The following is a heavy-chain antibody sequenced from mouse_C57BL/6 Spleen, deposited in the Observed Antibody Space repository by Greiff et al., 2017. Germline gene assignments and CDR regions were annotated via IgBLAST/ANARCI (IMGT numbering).Heavy chain of an antibody. Sequence: VQLQESGAELVRPGASVKLSCKASGYTFTDYYINWVKQMPGQGLEWIARIYPGSGNTYYNEKFKGKATLTAEKSSSTAYMQLSSLTSEDSAVYFCAGGNYPFDYWCQGTTLTVSS. V-gene: IGHV1-76*01. CDR1: GYTFTDYY. J-gene: IGHJ2*01. CDR2: IYPGSGNT. CDR3: AGGNYPFDY. D-gene: IGHD2-1*01.